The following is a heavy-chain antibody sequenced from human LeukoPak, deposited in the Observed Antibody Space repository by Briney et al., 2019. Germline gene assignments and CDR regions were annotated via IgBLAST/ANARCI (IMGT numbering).Heavy chain of an antibody. CDR1: GGSISSYY. J-gene: IGHJ6*02. CDR2: IYYSGST. CDR3: ARGSGSHYYYGMDV. Sequence: SETLSLTCTVSGGSISSYYWSWIRQPPGKGLEWIGYIYYSGSTNYNPSLKSRVTISVDTSKNQFSLKLSSVTAADTAVYYCARGSGSHYYYGMDVGGQGTTVTVSS. D-gene: IGHD3-10*01. V-gene: IGHV4-59*01.